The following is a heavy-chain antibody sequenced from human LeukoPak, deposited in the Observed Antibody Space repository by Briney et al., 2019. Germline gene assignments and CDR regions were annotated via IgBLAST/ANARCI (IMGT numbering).Heavy chain of an antibody. J-gene: IGHJ4*02. CDR2: INHSGST. V-gene: IGHV4-34*01. CDR3: ARGYMRYSGYDWLVFDY. CDR1: GGSFSGYY. Sequence: PSETLSLTCAVYGGSFSGYYWSWIRQPPGKGLEWIGEINHSGSTNYNPSLKRRVTISVDTSKNQFSLKLSSVTAADTAVYYCARGYMRYSGYDWLVFDYWGQGTLVTVSS. D-gene: IGHD5-12*01.